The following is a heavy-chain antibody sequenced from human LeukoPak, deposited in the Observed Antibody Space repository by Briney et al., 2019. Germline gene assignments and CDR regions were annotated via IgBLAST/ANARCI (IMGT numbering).Heavy chain of an antibody. Sequence: SVKVSCKASGGTFSSYAISWVRQAPGQGLEWMGTIIPIFGTANYAQKFQGRVTITTDEPTSTAYMELSSLRSEDTAVYYCARDGYCTNGVCYPRFDPWGQGTLVTVSS. J-gene: IGHJ5*02. CDR2: IIPIFGTA. CDR1: GGTFSSYA. V-gene: IGHV1-69*05. CDR3: ARDGYCTNGVCYPRFDP. D-gene: IGHD2-8*01.